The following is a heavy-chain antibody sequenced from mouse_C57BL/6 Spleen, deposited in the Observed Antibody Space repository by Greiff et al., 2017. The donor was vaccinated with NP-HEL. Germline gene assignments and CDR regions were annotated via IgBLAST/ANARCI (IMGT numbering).Heavy chain of an antibody. Sequence: QVQLQQSGAELMKPGASVKLSCKATGYTFTGYWIEWVKQRPGHGLEWIGEILPGSGSTNYNEKFKGKATFTADTSSNTAYMQLSSLTTEDSASYYCARRAHYDYDGWYFDDWGKGTTLTVSS. D-gene: IGHD2-4*01. J-gene: IGHJ2*01. CDR3: ARRAHYDYDGWYFDD. CDR1: GYTFTGYW. CDR2: ILPGSGST. V-gene: IGHV1-9*01.